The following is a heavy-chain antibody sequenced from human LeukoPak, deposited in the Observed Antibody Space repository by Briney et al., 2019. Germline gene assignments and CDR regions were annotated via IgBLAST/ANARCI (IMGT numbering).Heavy chain of an antibody. D-gene: IGHD3-22*01. Sequence: ETVPLKCTVSCYSMSSGYDWDWIPQRPGEGVEWIGSVYHSARTYSSPSITSRVTISVDTSKNQFSLKLSSVTAADTAVYYCARDSLSYDSSGYHNGGQRTPVTVS. V-gene: IGHV4-38-2*02. CDR2: VYHSART. J-gene: IGHJ4*02. CDR3: ARDSLSYDSSGYHN. CDR1: CYSMSSGYD.